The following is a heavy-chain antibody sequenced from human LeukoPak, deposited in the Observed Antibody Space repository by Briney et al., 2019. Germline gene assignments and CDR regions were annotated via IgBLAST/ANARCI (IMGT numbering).Heavy chain of an antibody. CDR2: IYSGGST. J-gene: IGHJ4*02. V-gene: IGHV4-4*07. Sequence: SETLSLTCTVSGGSISSYYWSWIRQPAGKGLEWIGRIYSGGSTNYNPSLKSRVTMSVDTSKNQVSLKLTSVTAADTAVYYCARGAGYSGSYQYYFDYWGQGTLVTVSS. CDR3: ARGAGYSGSYQYYFDY. D-gene: IGHD1-26*01. CDR1: GGSISSYY.